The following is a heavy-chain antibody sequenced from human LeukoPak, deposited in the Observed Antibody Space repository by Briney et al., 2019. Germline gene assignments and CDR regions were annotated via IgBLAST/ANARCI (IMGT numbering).Heavy chain of an antibody. CDR1: GFTFSGYR. D-gene: IGHD3-10*01. Sequence: PGGSLRLSCAASGFTFSGYRMSWVRQAPGKGLEWVANIKQDGSEKYYVDSVKGRFTISRDNAKNSLFLQMNSLRVEDTAVYYCSGGSRFVDYWGQGTLVTVSS. CDR2: IKQDGSEK. V-gene: IGHV3-7*04. CDR3: SGGSRFVDY. J-gene: IGHJ4*02.